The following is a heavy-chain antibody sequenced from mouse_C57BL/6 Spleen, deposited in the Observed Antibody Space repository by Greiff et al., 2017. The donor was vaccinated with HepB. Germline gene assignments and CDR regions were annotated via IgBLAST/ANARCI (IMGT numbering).Heavy chain of an antibody. Sequence: QVQLKQPGPELVKPGASVKISCKASGYAFSSSWMNWVKQRPGKGLEWIGRIYPGDGDTNYNGKFKGKATLTADKSSSTAYMQLSSLTSEDSAVYFCARRESTMVTHFDYWGQGTTLTVSS. CDR1: GYAFSSSW. D-gene: IGHD2-2*01. CDR3: ARRESTMVTHFDY. CDR2: IYPGDGDT. J-gene: IGHJ2*01. V-gene: IGHV1-82*01.